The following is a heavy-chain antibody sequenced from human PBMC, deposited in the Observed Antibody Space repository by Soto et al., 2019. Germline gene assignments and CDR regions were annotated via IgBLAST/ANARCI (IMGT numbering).Heavy chain of an antibody. J-gene: IGHJ4*02. CDR3: ARENVDIATTMLPYFDY. Sequence: PGGSLRLSCAASGFTFSSHAVHWVRQAPGKGLEWVAVVSYDGSNKYYADSVKGRFTISRDNSKNTQYLQMNSLRVEDTAVYYCARENVDIATTMLPYFDYWGQGTVVTVSS. D-gene: IGHD5-12*01. V-gene: IGHV3-30*03. CDR2: VSYDGSNK. CDR1: GFTFSSHA.